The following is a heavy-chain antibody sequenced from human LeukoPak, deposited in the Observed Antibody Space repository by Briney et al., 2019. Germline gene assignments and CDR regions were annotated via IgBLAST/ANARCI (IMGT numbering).Heavy chain of an antibody. CDR1: GGSISSYY. CDR2: IYTSGST. J-gene: IGHJ6*03. Sequence: PSETLSLTCTVSGGSISSYYWSWIRQPPGKGLEWIGYIYTSGSTNYNTSPKSRVTISVDTSKNQFSLKLSSVTAADTAVYYCARLSGREKIFHYYYMDVWGKGTTVTVSS. D-gene: IGHD3-3*01. V-gene: IGHV4-4*09. CDR3: ARLSGREKIFHYYYMDV.